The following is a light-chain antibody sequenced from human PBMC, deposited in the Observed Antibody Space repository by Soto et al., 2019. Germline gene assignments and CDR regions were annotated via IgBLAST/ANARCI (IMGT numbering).Light chain of an antibody. J-gene: IGLJ3*02. V-gene: IGLV1-51*02. Sequence: QSVLTQPPSVSAAPGQMVTISCSGSSSNIGNNYVSWYQQLPGTAPKLLIYQNNKRPSGIPDRFSGSKSGTSATLGITGLQTGDEADYYCRTWDSSLSAYMFGGGTKLTVL. CDR1: SSNIGNNY. CDR3: RTWDSSLSAYM. CDR2: QNN.